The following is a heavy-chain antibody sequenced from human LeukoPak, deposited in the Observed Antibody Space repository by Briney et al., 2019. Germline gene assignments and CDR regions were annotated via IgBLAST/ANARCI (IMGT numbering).Heavy chain of an antibody. CDR1: GGSIRSGDYY. CDR3: ACVTGLYYFDF. D-gene: IGHD1-20*01. CDR2: IYYSGDT. V-gene: IGHV4-30-4*01. J-gene: IGHJ4*02. Sequence: SETLSLTCACSGGSIRSGDYYWSWARHPPGKGLEWIGHIYYSGDTYYNPSLKSRVAISVDTSKNQFSLKLSSVTAADTAVYYCACVTGLYYFDFWGQGTLVTVSS.